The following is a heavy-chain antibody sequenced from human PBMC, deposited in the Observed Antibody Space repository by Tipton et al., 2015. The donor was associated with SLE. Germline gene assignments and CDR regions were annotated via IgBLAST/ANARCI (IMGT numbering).Heavy chain of an antibody. CDR1: GFTFSTYW. V-gene: IGHV3-7*01. Sequence: SLRLSCAASGFTFSTYWMSWVRQAPGKGLEWVANIKKDGGEQNYVDSVKGRLIISRDNAKNALYLQMNNLRAEDTAVYYCAREGGSYFPSYYFDYWGQGTLVTVSS. D-gene: IGHD1-26*01. CDR2: IKKDGGEQ. J-gene: IGHJ4*02. CDR3: AREGGSYFPSYYFDY.